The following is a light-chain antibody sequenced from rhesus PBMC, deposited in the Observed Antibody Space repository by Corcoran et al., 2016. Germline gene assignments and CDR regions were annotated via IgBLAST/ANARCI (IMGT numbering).Light chain of an antibody. CDR1: QGISKY. CDR3: QRHNSYPPT. V-gene: IGKV1-33*02. CDR2: DAF. Sequence: DIQMTQSPSSLSASVGDTVTITCQASQGISKYLAWYQQKPGKAPKLLIYDAFTLQSGVPSRLSGSGSGTDITLTSSSLQPEDFATYYCQRHNSYPPTFGPGTKVEIK. J-gene: IGKJ1*01.